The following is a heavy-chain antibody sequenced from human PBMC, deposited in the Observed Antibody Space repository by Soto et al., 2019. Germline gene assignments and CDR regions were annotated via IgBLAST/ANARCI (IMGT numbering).Heavy chain of an antibody. J-gene: IGHJ4*02. D-gene: IGHD4-17*01. V-gene: IGHV3-21*01. CDR1: GFAFSSYS. Sequence: PGGSLRLSCAASGFAFSSYSMNWVRQAPGKGLEWVSSISSSSSYIYYADSVKGRFTISRDNAKNSLYLQMNSLRAEDTAVYYFSRDRVTLRAPDYWGQGTLVTVSA. CDR3: SRDRVTLRAPDY. CDR2: ISSSSSYI.